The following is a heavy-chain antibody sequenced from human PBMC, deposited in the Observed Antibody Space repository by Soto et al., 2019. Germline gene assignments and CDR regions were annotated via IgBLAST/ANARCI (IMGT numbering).Heavy chain of an antibody. CDR1: GGTFSSYA. CDR3: ARNIVVVPAAKMAGHGAFDI. CDR2: IIPIFGTA. V-gene: IGHV1-69*13. D-gene: IGHD2-2*01. Sequence: ASVKVSCKASGGTFSSYAISWVRQAPGQGLEWMGGIIPIFGTANYAQKFQGRGTITADESTGTAYMGLSSLRSEDTAVYYCARNIVVVPAAKMAGHGAFDIWGQGTMVTVSS. J-gene: IGHJ3*02.